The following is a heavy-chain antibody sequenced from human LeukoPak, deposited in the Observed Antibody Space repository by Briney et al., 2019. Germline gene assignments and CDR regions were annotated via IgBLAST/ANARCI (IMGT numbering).Heavy chain of an antibody. J-gene: IGHJ4*02. D-gene: IGHD6-13*01. V-gene: IGHV4-59*08. CDR3: ARQTGYSSSWWD. Sequence: PSETLSLTCTVSGGSISTYYWSWIRQPPGKGLEWIGYIYYSASTNYDPSLKSRVTISVDTSKNQFSLNLSSVTAADTAVYYCARQTGYSSSWWDWGQGTLVTVSS. CDR1: GGSISTYY. CDR2: IYYSAST.